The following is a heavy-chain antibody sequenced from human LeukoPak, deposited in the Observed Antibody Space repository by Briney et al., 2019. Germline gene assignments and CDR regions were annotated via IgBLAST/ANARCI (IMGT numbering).Heavy chain of an antibody. D-gene: IGHD1-26*01. CDR1: GGSFSGYY. Sequence: SETLSLTCAVYGGSFSGYYWSWIRQPPGKGLGWIGEINHSGSTNYNPSLKSRVTISVDTSKNQFSLKLSSVTATDTAVYYCASAGYSGSYGGQGNWFDPWGQGALVTVSS. J-gene: IGHJ5*02. CDR2: INHSGST. V-gene: IGHV4-34*01. CDR3: ASAGYSGSYGGQGNWFDP.